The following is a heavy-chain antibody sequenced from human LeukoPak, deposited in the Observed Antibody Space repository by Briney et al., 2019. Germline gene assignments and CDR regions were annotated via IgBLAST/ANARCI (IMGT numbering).Heavy chain of an antibody. D-gene: IGHD2-21*01. CDR3: VRYVVAYRVLDI. CDR1: GFTVSDYY. J-gene: IGHJ3*02. Sequence: GVSLRLSCAASGFTVSDYYMTWVRQAPGKGLEWVGVIRNKGYGGTTEYAASVKGRFTISRDDSESIAWLQMNSLKTEDTAVYYCVRYVVAYRVLDIWGQGTTVTVSS. V-gene: IGHV3-71*01. CDR2: IRNKGYGGTT.